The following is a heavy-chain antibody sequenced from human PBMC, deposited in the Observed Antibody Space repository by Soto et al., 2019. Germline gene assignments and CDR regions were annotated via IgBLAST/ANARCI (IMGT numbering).Heavy chain of an antibody. Sequence: ETLSLTCTVSGGSIISGYWSWIRQPPGKGLEWIGYISYSGNTNYNPSLKSRVTMSVDTPKNQFSLRLSSVTTADTAVYYCAGLRGYAGSPIDYWGQGTLVTVSS. CDR2: ISYSGNT. V-gene: IGHV4-59*01. D-gene: IGHD2-15*01. CDR3: AGLRGYAGSPIDY. CDR1: GGSIISGY. J-gene: IGHJ4*02.